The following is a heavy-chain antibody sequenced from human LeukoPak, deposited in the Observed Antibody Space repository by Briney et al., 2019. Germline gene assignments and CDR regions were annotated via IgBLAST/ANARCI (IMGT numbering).Heavy chain of an antibody. V-gene: IGHV3-7*01. CDR3: AKDGVPSRWFGRNYFDY. CDR2: IKQDGSEK. J-gene: IGHJ4*02. Sequence: GGSLRLSCAASGLTFSSYWMSWVRQAPGKGLEWVANIKQDGSEKYYVDSVKGRFTISRDNAKNSLYLQMNSLRAEDTAVYYCAKDGVPSRWFGRNYFDYWGQGTLVTVSS. CDR1: GLTFSSYW. D-gene: IGHD3-10*01.